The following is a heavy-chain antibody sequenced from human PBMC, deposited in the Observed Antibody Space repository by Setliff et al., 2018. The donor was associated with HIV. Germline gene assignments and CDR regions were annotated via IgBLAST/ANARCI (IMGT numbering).Heavy chain of an antibody. CDR3: ARDEGRSGSYLPDY. Sequence: GGSLRLSCAASGFTFSDYVMYWVRQAPGKGLEWVTIISFDGTKTYYADSVKGRFTISRDNSKKTLYLQMNSLRVEDTAVYYCARDEGRSGSYLPDYWGQGTLVTVSS. CDR1: GFTFSDYV. D-gene: IGHD1-26*01. V-gene: IGHV3-30*04. CDR2: ISFDGTKT. J-gene: IGHJ4*02.